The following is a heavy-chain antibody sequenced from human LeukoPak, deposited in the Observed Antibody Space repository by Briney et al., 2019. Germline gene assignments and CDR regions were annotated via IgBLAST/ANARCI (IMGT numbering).Heavy chain of an antibody. V-gene: IGHV3-23*01. Sequence: GGSLRLSCAASGFTFSSYGMSWVRQAPGKGLEWVSAISGSGGSTYYADSVKGRFTISRDNSKNTLYLQMNSLRAEDTAVYYCAKDLFVVVVAAADVWGKGTTVTISS. J-gene: IGHJ6*04. CDR3: AKDLFVVVVAAADV. D-gene: IGHD2-15*01. CDR2: ISGSGGST. CDR1: GFTFSSYG.